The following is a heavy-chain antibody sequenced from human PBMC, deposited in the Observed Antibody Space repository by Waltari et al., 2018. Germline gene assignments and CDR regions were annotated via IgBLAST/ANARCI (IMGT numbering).Heavy chain of an antibody. J-gene: IGHJ3*02. CDR1: GGSISSSSYY. V-gene: IGHV4-39*07. D-gene: IGHD2-15*01. Sequence: QLQLQESGPGLVKPSETLSLTCTVSGGSISSSSYYWGWIRKPPGKGLEWIGSIYYSVGTYYNPSLNGRVTISVDTSKNQFSRKLSSVTAADTAVYYCTSVTGYCSGGSCHDDAFDIWGQGTMVTVSS. CDR2: IYYSVGT. CDR3: TSVTGYCSGGSCHDDAFDI.